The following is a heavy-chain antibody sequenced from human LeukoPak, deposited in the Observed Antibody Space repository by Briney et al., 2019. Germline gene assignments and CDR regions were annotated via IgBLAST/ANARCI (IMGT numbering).Heavy chain of an antibody. CDR3: AKGSDHSSSSGFDY. Sequence: SETLSLTCTVSGGSISSYYWSWIRQSAGKGLEWIGRIYTSGSTNYNPSLKSRVTMSVDTSKNQFSLKLSSVTAADTAVYYCAKGSDHSSSSGFDYWGQGTLVTVSS. D-gene: IGHD6-6*01. CDR2: IYTSGST. CDR1: GGSISSYY. V-gene: IGHV4-4*07. J-gene: IGHJ4*02.